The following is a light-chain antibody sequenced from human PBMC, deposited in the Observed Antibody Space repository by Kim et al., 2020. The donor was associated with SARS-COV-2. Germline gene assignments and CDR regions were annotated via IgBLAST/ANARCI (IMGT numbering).Light chain of an antibody. CDR3: TSRDSIVYHGV. CDR2: GRN. V-gene: IGLV3-19*01. J-gene: IGLJ2*01. Sequence: SSELTQDPAVSVALGQTVTITCQGDSLRSQYANWCQQRPGQSPVLVLYGRNNRPSGIPDRFSGSRSGDTASLTITGAQAEDEADYYCTSRDSIVYHGVFGGGTKLSVL. CDR1: SLRSQY.